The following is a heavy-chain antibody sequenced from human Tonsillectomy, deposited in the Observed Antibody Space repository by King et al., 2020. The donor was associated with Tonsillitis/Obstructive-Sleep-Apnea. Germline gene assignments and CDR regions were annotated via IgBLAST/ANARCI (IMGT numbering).Heavy chain of an antibody. V-gene: IGHV2-70*15. J-gene: IGHJ6*03. CDR3: ARALTSVEWELTTVGYSYYYYMDV. Sequence: ITLKESGPALVKPTQTLTLTCTFSGFSLSTSGMCVSWIRQPPGKALEWLARIDWDDDKYYSTSLKTRLTISKDTSKNQVVLTMTNMDPVDTATYYCARALTSVEWELTTVGYSYYYYMDVWGKGTTVTVSS. CDR1: GFSLSTSGMC. D-gene: IGHD1-26*01. CDR2: IDWDDDK.